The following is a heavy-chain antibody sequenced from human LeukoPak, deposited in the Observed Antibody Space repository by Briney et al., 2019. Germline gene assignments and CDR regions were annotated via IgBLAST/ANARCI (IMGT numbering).Heavy chain of an antibody. J-gene: IGHJ6*02. CDR1: GYSFTSYW. CDR3: ARHDAAVATGMDV. D-gene: IGHD6-19*01. CDR2: IYPGDSDT. Sequence: GESLKISCKGSGYSFTSYWICWVRQMPGKGLEWMGIIYPGDSDTRYSPSFQGQVTISADKSISTAYLQWSSLKASDTAMYYCARHDAAVATGMDVWGQGTTVTVSS. V-gene: IGHV5-51*01.